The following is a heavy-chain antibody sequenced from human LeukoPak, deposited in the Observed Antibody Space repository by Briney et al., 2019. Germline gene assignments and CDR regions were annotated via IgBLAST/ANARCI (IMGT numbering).Heavy chain of an antibody. CDR2: IYYSGST. J-gene: IGHJ4*02. Sequence: GSLRLSCAASGFTVSSNYMSWVRQPPGRGLEWIGSIYYSGSTYYNPSLKSRVTISVDTSKNQFSLKLSSVTAADTAVYYCARDRTPNSYGYPFDYWGQGTLVTVSS. D-gene: IGHD5-18*01. V-gene: IGHV4-39*07. CDR3: ARDRTPNSYGYPFDY. CDR1: GFTVSSNY.